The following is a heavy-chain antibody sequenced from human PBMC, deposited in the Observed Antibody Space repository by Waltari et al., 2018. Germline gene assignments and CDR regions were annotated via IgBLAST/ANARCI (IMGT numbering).Heavy chain of an antibody. D-gene: IGHD6-13*01. CDR3: AKDRGNSWYRLGNYFQS. CDR1: GFNFDDYA. J-gene: IGHJ4*02. Sequence: EVQLVESGGGLVQPGRSLRLSCAGSGFNFDDYAMHWVRQVPGARQAPGKGLEGFSGISWSSLSRGYADSVKGRFTISRDNAKSSLYLQMNSLKAEDTAVYYCAKDRGNSWYRLGNYFQSWGRGTLVIVSS. V-gene: IGHV3-9*01. CDR2: ISWSSLSR.